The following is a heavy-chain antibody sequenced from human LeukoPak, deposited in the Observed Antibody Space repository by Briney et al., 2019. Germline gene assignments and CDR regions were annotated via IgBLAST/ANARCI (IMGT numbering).Heavy chain of an antibody. CDR1: GGTFSNYA. CDR3: ATAWFEQLVVAGAFEI. CDR2: IVPVLGTA. D-gene: IGHD6-6*01. Sequence: TSVKVSCKASGGTFSNYAINWVRQAPGQGLDWLGGIVPVLGTANYAQKFQGRVTITTDESTSTVYMELSSLRFEDTAVYYCATAWFEQLVVAGAFEIWGQGTMVTVSS. V-gene: IGHV1-69*05. J-gene: IGHJ3*02.